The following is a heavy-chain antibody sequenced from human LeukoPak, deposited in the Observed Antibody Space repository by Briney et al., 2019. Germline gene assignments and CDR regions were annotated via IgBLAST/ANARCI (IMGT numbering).Heavy chain of an antibody. D-gene: IGHD6-13*01. CDR1: AFIFSNYW. Sequence: PGGSLRLSCAASAFIFSNYWMNWVRQAPGKGLEWVASIKQEGSEKYYVDSVKGGFTISRDNAKNSLYLQMNTLRAEDTAVYYCLRARGYRTYACWGQGTLVTVSS. CDR2: IKQEGSEK. CDR3: LRARGYRTYAC. V-gene: IGHV3-7*01. J-gene: IGHJ4*02.